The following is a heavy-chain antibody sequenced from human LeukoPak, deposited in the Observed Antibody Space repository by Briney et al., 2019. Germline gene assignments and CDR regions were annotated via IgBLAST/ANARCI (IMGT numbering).Heavy chain of an antibody. D-gene: IGHD4-17*01. CDR1: GGSISSSSYY. Sequence: PSETLSLTCTVSGGSISSSSYYWGWIRQPPGKGLEWIGSIYYSGSTYYNPSLKSRVTISVDTSKNQFSLKLSSVTAADTAVYYCARQETVTTYYYYYYGMDVWGQGTTVTVSS. V-gene: IGHV4-39*01. CDR2: IYYSGST. J-gene: IGHJ6*02. CDR3: ARQETVTTYYYYYYGMDV.